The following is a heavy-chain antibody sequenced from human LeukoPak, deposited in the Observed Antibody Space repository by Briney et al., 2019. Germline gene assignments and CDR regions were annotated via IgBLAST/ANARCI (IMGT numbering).Heavy chain of an antibody. V-gene: IGHV1-46*01. CDR1: GYTFTNSY. J-gene: IGHJ4*02. CDR3: ARAGGYCGRISCPYYFDY. CDR2: INPDGGNT. Sequence: ASVKVSCKASGYTFTNSYIHWVRQAPGQVLEWMGLINPDGGNTNYAQNFQGRVTMTRNTSISTAYMELSSLEDTAVYYCARAGGYCGRISCPYYFDYWGQGSLVAVSS. D-gene: IGHD2-15*01.